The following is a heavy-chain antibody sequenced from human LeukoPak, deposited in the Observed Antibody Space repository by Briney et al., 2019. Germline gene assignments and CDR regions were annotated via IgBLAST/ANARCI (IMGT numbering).Heavy chain of an antibody. CDR2: ITSGASVI. D-gene: IGHD3-16*01. Sequence: PGRSLRFSCVASGFTFKSYHMNWVRQAPGKGLEWLSGITSGASVIYYADSVKGRFTISRDDAKNSLFLQMSGLTVDDTAVYYCARKRIADLGDETSFGGSPFDSWGQGTLVIVSS. J-gene: IGHJ4*02. CDR1: GFTFKSYH. V-gene: IGHV3-48*03. CDR3: ARKRIADLGDETSFGGSPFDS.